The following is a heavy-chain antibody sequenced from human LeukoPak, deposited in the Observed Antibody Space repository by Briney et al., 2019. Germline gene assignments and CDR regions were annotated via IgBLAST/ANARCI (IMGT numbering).Heavy chain of an antibody. CDR3: ARDGGYCSSTSCQPYNWFDP. CDR2: IIPIFGTA. V-gene: IGHV1-69*01. Sequence: SVKVYCKASGGTFSSYAISWVRQAPGQGLEWMGGIIPIFGTANYAQKFQGRVTITADESTSTAYMELSSLRSEDTAVYYCARDGGYCSSTSCQPYNWFDPWGQGTLVTVSS. J-gene: IGHJ5*02. CDR1: GGTFSSYA. D-gene: IGHD2-2*01.